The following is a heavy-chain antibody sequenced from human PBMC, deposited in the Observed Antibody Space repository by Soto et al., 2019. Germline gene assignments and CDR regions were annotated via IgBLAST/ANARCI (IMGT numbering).Heavy chain of an antibody. V-gene: IGHV3-30*18. CDR2: ISYDGSNK. D-gene: IGHD2-2*01. CDR3: AKVDCSSTSCYGHYYYYGMDV. Sequence: GGSLRLSCAASGFTFSSYGMRWGRQAPGKGLEWVAVISYDGSNKYYADSVKGRFTISRDNSKNTLYLQMNSLRAEDTAVYYCAKVDCSSTSCYGHYYYYGMDVWGQGTTVTVSS. J-gene: IGHJ6*02. CDR1: GFTFSSYG.